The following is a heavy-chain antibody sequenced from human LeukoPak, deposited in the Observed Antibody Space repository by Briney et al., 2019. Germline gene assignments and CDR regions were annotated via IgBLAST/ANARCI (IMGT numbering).Heavy chain of an antibody. V-gene: IGHV4-59*01. CDR2: IYYSGST. CDR3: ARGGFVVPAAFVY. CDR1: GGSISNYY. D-gene: IGHD2-2*01. Sequence: PSETLSPTCTVSGGSISNYYWSWIRQPPGKGLEWIGYIYYSGSTNYNPSLKSRVTISIDTSKNQFSLKLNSVTAADTAVYYCARGGFVVPAAFVYWGQGTLVTVSS. J-gene: IGHJ4*02.